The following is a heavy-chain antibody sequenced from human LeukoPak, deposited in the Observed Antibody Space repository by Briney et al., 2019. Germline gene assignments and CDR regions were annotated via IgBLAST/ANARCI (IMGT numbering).Heavy chain of an antibody. Sequence: ASVKVSCKASGGTFSSYAISWVRQAPGPGLEWMGGIIPIFGTANYAQKFQGRVTITADESTSTAYMELSSLRSEDTAVYYCARGQGAARRVGMDVWGKGTTVTVSS. V-gene: IGHV1-69*13. CDR2: IIPIFGTA. CDR1: GGTFSSYA. J-gene: IGHJ6*04. CDR3: ARGQGAARRVGMDV. D-gene: IGHD2-15*01.